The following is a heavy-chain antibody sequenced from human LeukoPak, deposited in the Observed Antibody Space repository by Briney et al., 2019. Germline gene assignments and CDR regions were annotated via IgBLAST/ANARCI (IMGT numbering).Heavy chain of an antibody. CDR2: ISSSSSYI. V-gene: IGHV3-21*01. CDR3: VRVEWWNDVVYFDN. J-gene: IGHJ4*02. Sequence: GGSLRLSCAASGFTFSSYSMNWVRQAPGKGLEWVSSISSSSSYIYYADSVKGRFTISRDNAKNSLYLQMNSLRAEDTAVYYCVRVEWWNDVVYFDNWGQGAPVTVSS. CDR1: GFTFSSYS. D-gene: IGHD1-1*01.